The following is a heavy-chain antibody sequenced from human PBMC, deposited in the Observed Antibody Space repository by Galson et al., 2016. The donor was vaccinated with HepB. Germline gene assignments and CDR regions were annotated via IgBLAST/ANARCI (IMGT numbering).Heavy chain of an antibody. Sequence: SLRLSCAASGFSFSSYGMNWVRQAPGKGLEWVAIIRYDGSHTFYPDSVKGRFTISRDNPKNSLYLQMNSLRAEDTAIYYCVTEQGVNCGGSWWGDCFDIWGQGTMVTVSS. CDR3: VTEQGVNCGGSWWGDCFDI. V-gene: IGHV3-33*03. D-gene: IGHD2-15*01. CDR1: GFSFSSYG. J-gene: IGHJ3*02. CDR2: IRYDGSHT.